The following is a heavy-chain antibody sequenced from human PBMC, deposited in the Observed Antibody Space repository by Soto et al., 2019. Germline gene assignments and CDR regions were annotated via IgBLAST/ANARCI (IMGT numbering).Heavy chain of an antibody. CDR1: GGTFSSYA. V-gene: IGHV1-69*13. CDR3: ARAGEGGYSYDKRSYFDY. CDR2: IIPIFGTA. D-gene: IGHD5-18*01. Sequence: GASVKVSCKASGGTFSSYAISWVRQAPGQGLEWTGGIIPIFGTANYAQKFQGRVTITADESTSTAYMELSSLRSEDTAVYYCARAGEGGYSYDKRSYFDYWGQGTLVTVSS. J-gene: IGHJ4*02.